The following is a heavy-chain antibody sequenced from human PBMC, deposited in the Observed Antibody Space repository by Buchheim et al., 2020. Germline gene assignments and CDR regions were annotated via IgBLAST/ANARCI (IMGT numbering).Heavy chain of an antibody. Sequence: EVHLLESGGGLVQPGGSLRISCAASGFTFSNYAMNWVRQAPGRGLEWVSGISGTTTKTYYADSLRGRFTISRDNSKNTLYLQMNSLRAEDTATYYCAKDGVLHSGGYFDSWGQGTL. V-gene: IGHV3-23*01. D-gene: IGHD3-10*01. CDR2: ISGTTTKT. CDR3: AKDGVLHSGGYFDS. J-gene: IGHJ4*02. CDR1: GFTFSNYA.